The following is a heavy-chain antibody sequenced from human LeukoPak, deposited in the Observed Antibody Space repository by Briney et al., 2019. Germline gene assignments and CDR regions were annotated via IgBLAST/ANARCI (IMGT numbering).Heavy chain of an antibody. D-gene: IGHD6-19*01. CDR2: IKQDGSGK. CDR1: GFTLSSYW. CDR3: AREADSGGWPFDY. Sequence: GGSLRLSCAASGFTLSSYWMSWVRQAPGKGLEWVANIKQDGSGKYYVDSVKGRFTISRDNAKNSLYLQMNSLRAEDTAGYYCAREADSGGWPFDYWGQGALVTVSA. J-gene: IGHJ4*02. V-gene: IGHV3-7*01.